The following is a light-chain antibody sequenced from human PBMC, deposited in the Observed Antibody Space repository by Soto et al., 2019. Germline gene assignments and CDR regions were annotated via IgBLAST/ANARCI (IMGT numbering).Light chain of an antibody. CDR2: AAS. CDR1: QRIYTY. V-gene: IGKV1-39*01. Sequence: DIQMTQSPSSLSASVGDTVTITCRASQRIYTYLNWYQQKLGKAPNLLIYAASTLQSGVPSRFSGGGSGTDVTLTITSLQPEDFATYYCQQSYGSPRTFGQGTKVEIK. CDR3: QQSYGSPRT. J-gene: IGKJ1*01.